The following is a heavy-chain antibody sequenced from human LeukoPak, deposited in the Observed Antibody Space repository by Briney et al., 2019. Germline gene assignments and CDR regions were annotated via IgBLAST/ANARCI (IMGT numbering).Heavy chain of an antibody. CDR1: VFTFSDYY. J-gene: IGHJ6*02. CDR2: ISSSGSTI. CDR3: ARVPSGGGYCSGGSCYSTYYYGMDV. D-gene: IGHD2-15*01. Sequence: PGGSLRLSCAASVFTFSDYYMSWIRQAPGKGLKWVSYISSSGSTIYYADSVKGRFTISRDNAKNSLYLQMNSLRAEDTAVYYCARVPSGGGYCSGGSCYSTYYYGMDVWGQGTTVTVSS. V-gene: IGHV3-11*01.